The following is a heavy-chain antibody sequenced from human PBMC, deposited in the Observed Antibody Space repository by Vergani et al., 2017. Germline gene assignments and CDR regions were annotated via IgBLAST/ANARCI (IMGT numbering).Heavy chain of an antibody. CDR3: ARVPTTVVRYFDL. D-gene: IGHD4-23*01. CDR1: GGSISSGDYY. J-gene: IGHJ2*01. Sequence: QVQLQESGPGLVKPSQTLSLTCTVSGGSISSGDYYWSWIRQPPGKGLEWIGYIYYSGSTYYNPSLKSRVTISVDTSKNQFSLKLSAVTAADTAVYYCARVPTTVVRYFDLWGRGTLVTVSS. V-gene: IGHV4-30-4*01. CDR2: IYYSGST.